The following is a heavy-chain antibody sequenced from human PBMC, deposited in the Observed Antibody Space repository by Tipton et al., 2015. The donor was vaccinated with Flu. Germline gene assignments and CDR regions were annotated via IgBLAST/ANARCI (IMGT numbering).Heavy chain of an antibody. CDR3: AKVVRNYYAMDV. J-gene: IGHJ6*02. Sequence: TLSLTCAVSGGSFSGYYWSWIRQSPGRGLEWIGEINHSGSANYNASLKSRVTMSVDTSMNQFSLKLRSVTAADTAVYYCAKVVRNYYAMDVWGQGTTVTVSS. V-gene: IGHV4-34*01. CDR2: INHSGSA. CDR1: GGSFSGYY. D-gene: IGHD2-8*01.